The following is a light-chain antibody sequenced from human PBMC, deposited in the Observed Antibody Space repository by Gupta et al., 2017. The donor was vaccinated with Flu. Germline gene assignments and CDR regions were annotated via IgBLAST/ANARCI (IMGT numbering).Light chain of an antibody. J-gene: IGKJ2*01. V-gene: IGKV4-1*01. CDR2: WAS. CDR1: QTVLYSSNNKNY. CDR3: QHYYNPPPT. Sequence: NCKSSQTVLYSSNNKNYLAWYQQKPGQPPKLLIYWASTRESGVPDRFSGSGSGTDFTLTISSLQAEDAAVYYCQHYYNPPPTFGQGTKLEIK.